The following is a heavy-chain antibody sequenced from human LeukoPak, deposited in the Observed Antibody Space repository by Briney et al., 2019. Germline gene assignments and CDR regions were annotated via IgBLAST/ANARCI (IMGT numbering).Heavy chain of an antibody. CDR2: ISSSSNIM. Sequence: GGSLRLSCAASGSTFSSYGMNWVRQAPGKGLEWVSYISSSSNIMNYADSVKGRFTTSRDNAKNSLYLQMNSLRVEGTAVYYCARGAQWPYWGQGTLVTVSS. CDR3: ARGAQWPY. V-gene: IGHV3-48*01. J-gene: IGHJ4*02. CDR1: GSTFSSYG. D-gene: IGHD6-19*01.